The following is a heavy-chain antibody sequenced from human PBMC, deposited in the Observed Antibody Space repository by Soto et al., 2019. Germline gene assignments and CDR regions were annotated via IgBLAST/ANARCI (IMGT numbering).Heavy chain of an antibody. CDR1: GFTFSSYW. J-gene: IGHJ2*01. CDR2: IKQDGSEK. Sequence: EVQLVESGGGLVQPGGSLRLSCAASGFTFSSYWMSWVRQAPGKGLEWVANIKQDGSEKYYVDSVKGRFTISRDNAKNSLYLQMNSLRAEDTAVYYCARDDSGLIYQLLMNWYFDLWGRGTLVTVSS. D-gene: IGHD2-2*01. V-gene: IGHV3-7*01. CDR3: ARDDSGLIYQLLMNWYFDL.